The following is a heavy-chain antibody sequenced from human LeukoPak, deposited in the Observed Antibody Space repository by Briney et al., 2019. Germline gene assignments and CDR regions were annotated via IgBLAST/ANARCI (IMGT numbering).Heavy chain of an antibody. J-gene: IGHJ6*03. D-gene: IGHD6-19*01. CDR3: ARSSGWYHRGPDYYYYYMDV. CDR2: ISSSGNYI. Sequence: GGSLRLPCAASGFPFSSYSMNWVRQAPGKGLEWVSSISSSGNYIYYADSMKGRFTISRDNAKNSLYLQMNSLRAEDTAVYYCARSSGWYHRGPDYYYYYMDVWGKGTTVTVS. CDR1: GFPFSSYS. V-gene: IGHV3-21*01.